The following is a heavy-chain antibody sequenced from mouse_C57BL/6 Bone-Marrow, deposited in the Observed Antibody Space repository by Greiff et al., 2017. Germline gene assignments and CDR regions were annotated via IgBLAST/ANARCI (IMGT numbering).Heavy chain of an antibody. D-gene: IGHD1-1*01. CDR1: GYTFTEYT. J-gene: IGHJ3*01. CDR3: ARHEDSPYDYGSSKAWCAY. V-gene: IGHV1-62-2*01. Sequence: QVQLQQSGAELVKPGASVKLSCKASGYTFTEYTIHWVKQRSGQGLEWIGWFYPGSGSIKYNEKFKDKATLTADKSSSTVYMGLSRLTSEDSAVYFCARHEDSPYDYGSSKAWCAYWGQGTLVTVSA. CDR2: FYPGSGSI.